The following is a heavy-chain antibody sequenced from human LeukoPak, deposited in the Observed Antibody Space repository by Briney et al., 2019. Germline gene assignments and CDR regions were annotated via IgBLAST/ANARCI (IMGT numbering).Heavy chain of an antibody. CDR1: GYTFTGYH. J-gene: IGHJ4*02. CDR2: INPNSGGT. CDR3: ARSDSSGYYLGY. V-gene: IGHV1-2*06. Sequence: ASVKVSCKASGYTFTGYHMHWVRQAPGQGLEWMGRINPNSGGTNYAQKFQGRVTMTRDTSISTAYMELSRLRSDDTAVYYCARSDSSGYYLGYWGQGTLVTVSS. D-gene: IGHD3-22*01.